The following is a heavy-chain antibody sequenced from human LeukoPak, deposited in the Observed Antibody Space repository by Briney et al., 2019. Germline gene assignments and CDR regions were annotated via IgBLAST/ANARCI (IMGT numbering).Heavy chain of an antibody. CDR3: ARTTSLTASGYDC. Sequence: ASVKVSCKTSGYTFTTYHINWVRQASGQGLEWLGWMNPYSGDRGYAQRFQGRLSITSDTSVSTAYMELGSLKSDDTAVYFCARTTSLTASGYDCWGQGTLVTVSS. V-gene: IGHV1-8*03. CDR2: MNPYSGDR. D-gene: IGHD4-17*01. CDR1: GYTFTTYH. J-gene: IGHJ4*02.